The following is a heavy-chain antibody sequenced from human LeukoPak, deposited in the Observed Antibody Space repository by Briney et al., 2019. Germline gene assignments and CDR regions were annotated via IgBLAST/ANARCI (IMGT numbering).Heavy chain of an antibody. V-gene: IGHV1-46*01. Sequence: GASVKVSCKASGYTFTSYYMHWVRQAPGQGLEWMGIINPSGGSTSYAQKFQGRVTMTRDMSTSTVYMELSSLRSEDTAVYYCARDKGYCTNGVCSDFDYWGQGTLVTVSS. CDR3: ARDKGYCTNGVCSDFDY. CDR1: GYTFTSYY. CDR2: INPSGGST. D-gene: IGHD2-8*01. J-gene: IGHJ4*02.